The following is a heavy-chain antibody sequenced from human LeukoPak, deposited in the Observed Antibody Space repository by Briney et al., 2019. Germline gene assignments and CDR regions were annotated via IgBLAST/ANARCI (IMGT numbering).Heavy chain of an antibody. D-gene: IGHD6-13*01. J-gene: IGHJ4*02. CDR3: ASTSAAGLLYYFDY. CDR2: INPKSGGA. Sequence: ASVKVSCKASGYTFTGYYIHWVRQAPGQGLEWMGWINPKSGGANYAQKFQGRVTMTRDTSISTAYMELSRLRSDDTAVYYCASTSAAGLLYYFDYWGQGTLVTVSS. CDR1: GYTFTGYY. V-gene: IGHV1-2*02.